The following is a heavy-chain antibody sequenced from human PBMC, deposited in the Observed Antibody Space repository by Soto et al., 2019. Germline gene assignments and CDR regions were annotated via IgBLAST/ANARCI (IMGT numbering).Heavy chain of an antibody. CDR3: ARDRIYSSSWYDY. V-gene: IGHV3-30-3*01. J-gene: IGHJ4*02. CDR1: GFTFSSYA. D-gene: IGHD6-13*01. CDR2: ISYDGSNK. Sequence: QVQLVESGGGVVQPGRSLRLFCAASGFTFSSYAMHWVRPAPGKGLEWVAVISYDGSNKYYADSVKGRFTISRDNSKHTLYLQRNSLRAEDTAVYYCARDRIYSSSWYDYWGQGTLVTVSS.